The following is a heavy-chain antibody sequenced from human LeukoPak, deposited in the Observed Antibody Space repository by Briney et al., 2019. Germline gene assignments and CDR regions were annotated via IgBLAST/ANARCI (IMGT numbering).Heavy chain of an antibody. CDR3: ARDYNDDSGYSAY. D-gene: IGHD3-22*01. J-gene: IGHJ4*02. CDR2: IYGGGST. V-gene: IGHV3-66*01. Sequence: GGSLTLSCAASGFTVTRNYVSWVRQAPGKGPECVSLIYGGGSTYYADSVKGRFTISRDNSKNTVYLQMNSVRLEDTAVYYCARDYNDDSGYSAYWGQGTLVIVSS. CDR1: GFTVTRNY.